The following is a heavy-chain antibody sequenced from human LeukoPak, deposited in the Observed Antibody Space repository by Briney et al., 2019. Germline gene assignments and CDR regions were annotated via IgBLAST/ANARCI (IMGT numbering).Heavy chain of an antibody. J-gene: IGHJ3*02. CDR2: IYYSGST. V-gene: IGHV4-59*01. CDR3: ASSDSQKQWLAPPTTEHDAFDI. D-gene: IGHD6-19*01. Sequence: PSETLSLTCTVSGGSISSYYWSWIRQPPGKGLEWIGYIYYSGSTNYNPSLKSRVTISVDTSKNQFSLKLSSVTAADTAVYYCASSDSQKQWLAPPTTEHDAFDIWGQGTMVTVSS. CDR1: GGSISSYY.